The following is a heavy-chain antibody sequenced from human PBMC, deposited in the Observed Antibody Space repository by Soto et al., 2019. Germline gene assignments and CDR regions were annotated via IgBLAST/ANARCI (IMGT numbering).Heavy chain of an antibody. CDR2: IYYSGST. CDR3: ARVAAWEVVRYYFDY. V-gene: IGHV4-59*01. J-gene: IGHJ4*02. Sequence: SETLSLTCTVSGGSISSYYWSWIRQPPGKGLEWIGYIYYSGSTNYNPSLKSRVTISVDTSKNQFSLKLSSVTAADTAVYYCARVAAWEVVRYYFDYWGQGTLVTVSS. D-gene: IGHD3-10*01. CDR1: GGSISSYY.